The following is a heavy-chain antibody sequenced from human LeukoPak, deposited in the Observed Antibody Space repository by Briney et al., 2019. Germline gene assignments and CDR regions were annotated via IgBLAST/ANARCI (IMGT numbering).Heavy chain of an antibody. CDR2: IYYSGST. D-gene: IGHD2-15*01. CDR1: GGSISSSSYY. V-gene: IGHV4-39*07. Sequence: SETLSLTCTVSGGSISSSSYYWGWIRQPPGKGLEWIGSIYYSGSTYYNPSLKSRVTISVDTPKNQFSLKLSSVTAADTAVYYCARGWLGYCSGGSCYDHFDYWGQGTLVTVSS. CDR3: ARGWLGYCSGGSCYDHFDY. J-gene: IGHJ4*02.